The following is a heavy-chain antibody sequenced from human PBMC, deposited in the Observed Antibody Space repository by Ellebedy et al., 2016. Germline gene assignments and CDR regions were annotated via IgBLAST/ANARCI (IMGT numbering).Heavy chain of an antibody. CDR1: GFTFHNYY. CDR3: ARDNSGSIDY. J-gene: IGHJ4*02. D-gene: IGHD3-22*01. V-gene: IGHV3-43*01. Sequence: GESLKISCTTSGFTFHNYYMSWVRQASGKGLEWVSIITSDGSKIHYADSVKGRFTISRDNSRSSLYLQMDSLRTEDTALYYCARDNSGSIDYWGQGTMVTGSS. CDR2: ITSDGSKI.